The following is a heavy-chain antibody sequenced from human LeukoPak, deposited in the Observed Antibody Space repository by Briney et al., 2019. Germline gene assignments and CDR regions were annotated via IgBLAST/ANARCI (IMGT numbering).Heavy chain of an antibody. D-gene: IGHD3-16*01. CDR1: GGSFSGYY. J-gene: IGHJ6*03. CDR3: ARGRLPYPTYHYYYMDV. Sequence: SETLSLTCAVYGGSFSGYYWSWIRQPPGKGLEWIGEINHSGSTNYNPSLKSRVTISVDTSKNQFSPKLSSVTAADTAVYYCARGRLPYPTYHYYYMDVWGKGTTVTVSS. CDR2: INHSGST. V-gene: IGHV4-34*01.